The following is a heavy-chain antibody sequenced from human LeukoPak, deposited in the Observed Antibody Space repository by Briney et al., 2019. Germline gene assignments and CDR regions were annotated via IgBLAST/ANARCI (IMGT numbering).Heavy chain of an antibody. D-gene: IGHD3-10*01. CDR3: AKSLLLWFGEAPRWFDP. V-gene: IGHV3-23*01. J-gene: IGHJ5*02. CDR1: GFTFSSYA. CDR2: ISGSGGST. Sequence: GGSLRLSCAASGFTFSSYAMSWVRQTPVKGLEWVSVISGSGGSTYYADSVKGRFTISRDNSKNTLYLQMNSLRAEDTAVYYCAKSLLLWFGEAPRWFDPWGQGTLVTVSS.